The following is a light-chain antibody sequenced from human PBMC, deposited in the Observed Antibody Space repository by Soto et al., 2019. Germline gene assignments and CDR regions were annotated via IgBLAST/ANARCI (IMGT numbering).Light chain of an antibody. Sequence: DIQMTQSPSSLSASVGDRVTITCQASQDISNYLNWYQQKPGKAPKLLILVASTLPSGVPSRFSGSGSGTDFTLTISSLQPEDFATYYCQQSYSNTQTFGQWYK. CDR2: VAS. CDR3: QQSYSNTQT. CDR1: QDISNY. V-gene: IGKV1-39*01. J-gene: IGKJ1*01.